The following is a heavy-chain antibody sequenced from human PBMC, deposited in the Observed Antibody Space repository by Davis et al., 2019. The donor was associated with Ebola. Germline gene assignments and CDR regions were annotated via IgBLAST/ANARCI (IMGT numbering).Heavy chain of an antibody. V-gene: IGHV1-2*04. CDR3: AREAADHRGIDF. CDR2: INPNTGGA. CDR1: GYIFTHYY. J-gene: IGHJ4*02. D-gene: IGHD1-14*01. Sequence: AASVKVSCKASGYIFTHYYLHWVRQAPGRGLQWMGRINPNTGGADYAQDFQGWVTMTRDTSTSTAYMQLNRLRSDDSAMYYCAREAADHRGIDFWGQGTMVTVSS.